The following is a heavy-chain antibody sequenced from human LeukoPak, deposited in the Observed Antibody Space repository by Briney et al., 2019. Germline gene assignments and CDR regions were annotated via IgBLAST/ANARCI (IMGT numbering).Heavy chain of an antibody. V-gene: IGHV1-46*01. D-gene: IGHD1-7*01. CDR2: ISPSGGTT. Sequence: GASVKVSCKASGFTFTSYYMHWVRQARGQGLEWMGIISPSGGTTGYAQKFQGRVTMTRDTSTRTLYMELSSLRYEDTAVYYCARDVAWNYSFDYWGQGTLVTVSS. CDR3: ARDVAWNYSFDY. CDR1: GFTFTSYY. J-gene: IGHJ4*02.